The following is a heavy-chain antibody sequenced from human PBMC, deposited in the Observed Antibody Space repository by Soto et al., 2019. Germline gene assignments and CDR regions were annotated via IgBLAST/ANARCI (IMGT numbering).Heavy chain of an antibody. V-gene: IGHV4-59*08. D-gene: IGHD3-22*01. J-gene: IGHJ5*02. Sequence: QVQLQESGPGLVKPSETLSLTCTVSGGSIDSYYWTWIRQPPGKGLEWIGYVYYTGTTTYSPSLKSRVXIXVHXSMNQISLKLSSVTAADTAFYYCARLGGYYQSLDTWGQGTLVTVSS. CDR1: GGSIDSYY. CDR3: ARLGGYYQSLDT. CDR2: VYYTGTT.